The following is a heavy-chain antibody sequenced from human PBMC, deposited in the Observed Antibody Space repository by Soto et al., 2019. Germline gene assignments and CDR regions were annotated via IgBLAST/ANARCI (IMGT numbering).Heavy chain of an antibody. CDR1: GGSISSYY. CDR3: ARIGREGLHLGGLSYDNFDY. D-gene: IGHD3-16*02. CDR2: IYYSGST. Sequence: SETLSLTCTVSGGSISSYYWSWIRQPPGKGLEWIGYIYYSGSTNYNPSLKSRVTISVDTPKNQFSLKLSSVTAADTAVYYCARIGREGLHLGGLSYDNFDYWGQGTLVTVSS. J-gene: IGHJ4*02. V-gene: IGHV4-59*08.